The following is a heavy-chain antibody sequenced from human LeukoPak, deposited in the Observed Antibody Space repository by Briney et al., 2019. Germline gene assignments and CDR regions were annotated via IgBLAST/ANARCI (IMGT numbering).Heavy chain of an antibody. V-gene: IGHV3-30*04. Sequence: GGSLRLSCAASGFTFSSYAMHWVRQAPGKGLEWVAVISYDGSNKYYADSVKGRFTISRDNSKNTLYLQMNSLRAEDTAVYYCARGNYYDSSGYSSSSHYWGQGTLVTVSS. CDR1: GFTFSSYA. J-gene: IGHJ4*02. CDR2: ISYDGSNK. CDR3: ARGNYYDSSGYSSSSHY. D-gene: IGHD3-22*01.